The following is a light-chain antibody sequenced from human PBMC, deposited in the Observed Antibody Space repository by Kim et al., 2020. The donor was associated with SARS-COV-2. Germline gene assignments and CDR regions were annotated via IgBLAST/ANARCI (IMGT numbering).Light chain of an antibody. Sequence: LSPGERATLSCRASQSVNRNYLAWYQQKPGQAPRLLIVGASSRATGIPDRLSGSGFGTDFALTIDRLEPEDSAVYYCQQYGSSRGTFGQGTKLEI. V-gene: IGKV3-20*01. J-gene: IGKJ2*01. CDR2: GAS. CDR3: QQYGSSRGT. CDR1: QSVNRNY.